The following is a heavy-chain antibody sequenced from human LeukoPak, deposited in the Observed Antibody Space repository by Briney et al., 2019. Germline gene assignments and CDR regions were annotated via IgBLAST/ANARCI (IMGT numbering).Heavy chain of an antibody. D-gene: IGHD3-16*01. J-gene: IGHJ5*02. V-gene: IGHV1-8*01. CDR2: INPNSGNT. CDR3: ARSLGTYWGTDFLNWFDP. Sequence: ASVKVSCKASEYTFTNYDINWVRQATGQGLEWMGWINPNSGNTGYTQKFQGRVTMTRNTSLSTAYMELTSLKSEDTAVYYCARSLGTYWGTDFLNWFDPWGQGTLVTVSS. CDR1: EYTFTNYD.